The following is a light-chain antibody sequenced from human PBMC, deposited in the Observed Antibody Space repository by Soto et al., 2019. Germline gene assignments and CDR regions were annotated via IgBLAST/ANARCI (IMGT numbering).Light chain of an antibody. Sequence: QAALTQPASVSGSPGQSITISCTGTSSDVGGYNYVSWYQQHPDKAPKLMIYDVSNRPSGVSNRFSGSKSGNTASLTISGLQADDEADDYCSSYTSSSTQVFGTGTKLTVL. CDR3: SSYTSSSTQV. CDR1: SSDVGGYNY. V-gene: IGLV2-14*01. J-gene: IGLJ1*01. CDR2: DVS.